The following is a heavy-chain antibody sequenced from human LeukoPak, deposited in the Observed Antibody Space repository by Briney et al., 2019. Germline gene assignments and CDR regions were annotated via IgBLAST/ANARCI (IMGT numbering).Heavy chain of an antibody. CDR3: AKPSWIQLPYYFDY. Sequence: GGSLRLSCAASGFTFSNYAMSWVRLAPGKGLEWISAISGSGGSTYYADSVKGRFTISRDNSKNTLYLQMNSLRAEDTAVYYCAKPSWIQLPYYFDYWGQGTLVTVSS. V-gene: IGHV3-23*01. J-gene: IGHJ4*02. CDR2: ISGSGGST. CDR1: GFTFSNYA. D-gene: IGHD5-18*01.